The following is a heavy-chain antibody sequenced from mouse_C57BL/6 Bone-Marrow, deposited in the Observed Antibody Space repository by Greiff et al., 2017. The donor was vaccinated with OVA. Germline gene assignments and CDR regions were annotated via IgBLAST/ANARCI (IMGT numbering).Heavy chain of an antibody. CDR1: GYAFTNYL. V-gene: IGHV1-54*01. D-gene: IGHD1-1*01. CDR2: INPGSGGT. J-gene: IGHJ2*01. CDR3: ARGYYYGLYYFDY. Sequence: QVQLKESGAELVRPGTSVKVSCKASGYAFTNYLIEWVKQRPGQGLEWIGVINPGSGGTYYNEKFKGKATLTADKSSSTAYMQLSSLTSEDSAVYFCARGYYYGLYYFDYWGQGTTLTVSS.